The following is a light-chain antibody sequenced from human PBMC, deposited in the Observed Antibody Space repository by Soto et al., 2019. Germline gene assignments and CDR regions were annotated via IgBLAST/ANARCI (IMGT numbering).Light chain of an antibody. Sequence: ETVLTQSPGTLSLSPGERATLSCRASQSVSSNYLAWYQQKPGQAPRLLIYGASSRATGIPDRFSGSGSGTDFTLTISRLEPEDFAVYYCQQYGSSPMTFGQGTRLEI. J-gene: IGKJ5*01. CDR3: QQYGSSPMT. CDR1: QSVSSNY. V-gene: IGKV3-20*01. CDR2: GAS.